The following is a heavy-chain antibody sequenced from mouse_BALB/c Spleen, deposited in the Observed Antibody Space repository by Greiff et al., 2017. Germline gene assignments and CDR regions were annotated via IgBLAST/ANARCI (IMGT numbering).Heavy chain of an antibody. CDR3: ARRKYGNYDAMDY. J-gene: IGHJ4*01. D-gene: IGHD2-10*02. Sequence: QVTLKESGPGILQPSQTLSLTCSFSGFSLSTSGMGVSWIRQPSGKGLEWLAHIYWDDDKRYNPSLKSRLTISKDTSSNQVFLKITSVDTADTATYYCARRKYGNYDAMDYWGQGTSVTVSS. CDR2: IYWDDDK. V-gene: IGHV8-12*01. CDR1: GFSLSTSGMG.